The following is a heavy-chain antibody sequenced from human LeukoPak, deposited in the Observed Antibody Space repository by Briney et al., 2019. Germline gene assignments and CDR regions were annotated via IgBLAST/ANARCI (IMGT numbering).Heavy chain of an antibody. Sequence: SETLSLTCAVYGGSFSGYYWSWIRQPPGKGLEWIGEINHSGSTNYNPSLKSRVTISVDTSKNQFSLKLSSVTAADTAVYYCARRTLGYYYDSSGYPFDYWGQGTLVTVSS. CDR3: ARRTLGYYYDSSGYPFDY. J-gene: IGHJ4*02. V-gene: IGHV4-34*01. CDR2: INHSGST. CDR1: GGSFSGYY. D-gene: IGHD3-22*01.